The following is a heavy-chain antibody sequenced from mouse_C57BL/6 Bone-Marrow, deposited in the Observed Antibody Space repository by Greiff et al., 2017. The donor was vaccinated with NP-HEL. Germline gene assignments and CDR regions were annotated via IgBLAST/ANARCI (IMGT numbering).Heavy chain of an antibody. V-gene: IGHV1-82*01. CDR1: GYAFSSSW. CDR2: IYPGDGDT. Sequence: VQLQQSGPELVKPGASVKISCKASGYAFSSSWMNWVKQRPGKGLEWIGRIYPGDGDTNYNGQFKGKATLTADKSSSTAYMQLSSLTSEDSAVYFCARGFYYYGSTFDYWGQGTTLTVSS. CDR3: ARGFYYYGSTFDY. D-gene: IGHD1-1*01. J-gene: IGHJ2*01.